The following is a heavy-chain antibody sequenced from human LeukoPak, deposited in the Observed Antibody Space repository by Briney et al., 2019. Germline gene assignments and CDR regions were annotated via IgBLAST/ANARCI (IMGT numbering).Heavy chain of an antibody. CDR3: VRDTGSGWDFHN. J-gene: IGHJ4*02. Sequence: GGSLRLSCAASGFTFNAYAIQWVRQAPGKGLEWVSLVKGDGVTTDYANSVKGRFTVSRDNSKNSLYLQMSNLRTEDTALYYCVRDTGSGWDFHNWGQGTLVTVSS. V-gene: IGHV3-43*02. CDR1: GFTFNAYA. D-gene: IGHD6-19*01. CDR2: VKGDGVTT.